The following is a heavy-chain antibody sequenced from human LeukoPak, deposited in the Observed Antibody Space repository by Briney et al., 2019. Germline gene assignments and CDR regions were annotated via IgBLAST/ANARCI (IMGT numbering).Heavy chain of an antibody. CDR3: ARGVYIAAAQYGY. D-gene: IGHD6-13*01. CDR1: GGSINTYY. Sequence: PSETLSLTCTVSGGSINTYYWSWIRQPPGKGLEWIGYIYYSGTTNYNPSLKSRVTISVGTSKNQFSLKLSSVTAADTAVYYCARGVYIAAAQYGYWGQGTLVTVSS. CDR2: IYYSGTT. J-gene: IGHJ4*02. V-gene: IGHV4-59*01.